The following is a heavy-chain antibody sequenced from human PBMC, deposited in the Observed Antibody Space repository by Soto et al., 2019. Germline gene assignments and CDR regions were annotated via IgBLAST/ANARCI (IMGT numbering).Heavy chain of an antibody. J-gene: IGHJ4*02. CDR3: ARDGEDIYCSGGSCYSVVEYYFDY. CDR2: IWYDGSNK. V-gene: IGHV3-33*01. CDR1: GFTFSSYG. Sequence: QVQLVESGGGVVQPGRSLRLSCAASGFTFSSYGMHWVRQAPGKGLEWVAVIWYDGSNKYYADSVKGRFTISRDNSKNTLYLQMNSLRAEDTAVYYCARDGEDIYCSGGSCYSVVEYYFDYWGQGTLVTVSS. D-gene: IGHD2-15*01.